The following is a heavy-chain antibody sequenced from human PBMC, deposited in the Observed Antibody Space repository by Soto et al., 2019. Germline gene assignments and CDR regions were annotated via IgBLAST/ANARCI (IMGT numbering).Heavy chain of an antibody. Sequence: QVQLVQSGAEVKKPGSSVKVSCKVSGGTFSNYAIDWVRLAPGHGLEWMGGIVPIFGTTYYTQKFQGRATIIAGGSTTTAYLEMSSLRSEDTAIYYCARVEAVAGLYNYHGLDVWGQGTAVTVSS. CDR3: ARVEAVAGLYNYHGLDV. V-gene: IGHV1-69*12. J-gene: IGHJ6*02. CDR1: GGTFSNYA. CDR2: IVPIFGTT. D-gene: IGHD6-19*01.